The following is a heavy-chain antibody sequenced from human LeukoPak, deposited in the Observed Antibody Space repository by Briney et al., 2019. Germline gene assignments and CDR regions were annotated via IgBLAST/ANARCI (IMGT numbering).Heavy chain of an antibody. Sequence: SETLSLTCTVSGGSISSSSYYWGWIRQPPGKGLEWIGTIYYSGSTYFKPSLKSRVTISVDTSNSQFSLKLSSVTAADTAVYYCARAGYSYGYGGVDYWGQGTLVTVSS. V-gene: IGHV4-39*07. J-gene: IGHJ4*02. CDR3: ARAGYSYGYGGVDY. D-gene: IGHD5-18*01. CDR2: IYYSGST. CDR1: GGSISSSSYY.